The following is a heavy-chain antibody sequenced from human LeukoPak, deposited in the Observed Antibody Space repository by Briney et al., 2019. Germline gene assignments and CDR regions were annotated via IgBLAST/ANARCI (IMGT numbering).Heavy chain of an antibody. J-gene: IGHJ4*02. CDR2: IYHSGST. CDR3: ARAAAGTNDY. V-gene: IGHV4-38-2*02. Sequence: SETLSLTCTVSGYSISSGYYWGWIRQPPGKGLEWIGNIYHSGSTYYSPSLKSRVTISVDTSKNQFSLKLSSVTAADTAVYYCARAAAGTNDYWGQGTLVTVSS. CDR1: GYSISSGYY. D-gene: IGHD1-7*01.